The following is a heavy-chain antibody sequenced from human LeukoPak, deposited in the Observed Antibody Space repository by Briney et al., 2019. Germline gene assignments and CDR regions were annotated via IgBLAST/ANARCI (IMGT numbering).Heavy chain of an antibody. CDR2: IKQDGSEK. V-gene: IGHV3-7*01. CDR1: GFTFSSYW. CDR3: ARDGDHCSSTSCYTLAFGI. J-gene: IGHJ3*02. D-gene: IGHD2-2*02. Sequence: GGSPRLSCAASGFTFSSYWMSWVRQAPGKGLEWVADIKQDGSEKYYVDSVKGRFTISRDNAKNSLYLQMNSLRAEDTAVYYCARDGDHCSSTSCYTLAFGIWGQGTMVTVSS.